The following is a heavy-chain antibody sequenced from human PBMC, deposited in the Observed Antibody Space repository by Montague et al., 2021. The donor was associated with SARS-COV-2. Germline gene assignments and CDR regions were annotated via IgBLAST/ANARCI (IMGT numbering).Heavy chain of an antibody. D-gene: IGHD3-10*01. CDR2: IFGSGSST. CDR3: AKDASMVRAVIVWYFDL. J-gene: IGHJ2*01. V-gene: IGHV3-23*03. CDR1: GFTFSNYA. Sequence: SLRLSCAASGFTFSNYAMNWVRQAPGEGLEWVSVIFGSGSSTCYADSVKGRFTISRDNSKNTLYLQINSLRAEDTAIYYCAKDASMVRAVIVWYFDLWGRGTPGTVSS.